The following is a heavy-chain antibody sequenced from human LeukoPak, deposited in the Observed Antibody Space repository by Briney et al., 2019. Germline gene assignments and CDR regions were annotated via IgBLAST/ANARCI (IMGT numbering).Heavy chain of an antibody. CDR1: GFTFTRNA. CDR2: IDGSGGTT. V-gene: IGHV3-23*01. Sequence: TGGSLRLSCAASGFTFTRNAMAWARQAPGKGLEWVSAIDGSGGTTFYADSVKGRVTITRVQSTNTVYLQMNSLRADDTAVYYCAKAHCSSTSCSRADNWGQGTLVTVSS. J-gene: IGHJ4*02. CDR3: AKAHCSSTSCSRADN. D-gene: IGHD2-2*01.